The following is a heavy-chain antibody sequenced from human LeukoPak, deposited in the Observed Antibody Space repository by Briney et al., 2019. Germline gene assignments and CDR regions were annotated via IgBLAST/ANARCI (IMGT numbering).Heavy chain of an antibody. V-gene: IGHV3-7*01. J-gene: IGHJ4*02. D-gene: IGHD2-21*01. CDR2: INQEGSEK. CDR3: VRDPSAYCGGECPDY. Sequence: GGPLRLFCAASGFPFNSYWMSWLREAPEGGLEGVANINQEGSEKYYVDSVEGRFTISRDNAKNSMYLQMNSLRAEDTAVYYCVRDPSAYCGGECPDYWGQGTLVTVSS. CDR1: GFPFNSYW.